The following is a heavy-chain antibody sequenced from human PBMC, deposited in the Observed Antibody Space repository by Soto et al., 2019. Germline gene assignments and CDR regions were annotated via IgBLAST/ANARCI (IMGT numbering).Heavy chain of an antibody. V-gene: IGHV3-21*06. Sequence: GSLRLSCAASGFTFTRYSMNWVRQAPGKGLEWVSSISSTTNYIYYGDSMKGRFTISRDNAKNSLYLEMNSLRAEDTAVYYCARESEDLTSTFDYWGQGTLVTVSS. CDR2: ISSTTNYI. CDR1: GFTFTRYS. J-gene: IGHJ4*02. CDR3: ARESEDLTSTFDY.